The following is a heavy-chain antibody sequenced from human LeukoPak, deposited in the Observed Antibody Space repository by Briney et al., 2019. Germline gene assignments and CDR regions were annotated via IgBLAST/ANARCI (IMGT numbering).Heavy chain of an antibody. V-gene: IGHV1-46*01. Sequence: ASVKVSCKASGYTFTTYYMHWVRQAPGQGLEWMGIINPSGGSTTYAQNFQGRVTMTRDTSTSAVYMEVSSLRSEDTAVYYCAISRPNRGRYCSGGSCLSGAFDIWGQGTMVTVSS. CDR3: AISRPNRGRYCSGGSCLSGAFDI. J-gene: IGHJ3*02. CDR2: INPSGGST. CDR1: GYTFTTYY. D-gene: IGHD2-15*01.